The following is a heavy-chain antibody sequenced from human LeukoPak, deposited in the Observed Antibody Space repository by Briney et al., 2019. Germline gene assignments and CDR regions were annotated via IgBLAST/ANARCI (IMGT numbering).Heavy chain of an antibody. V-gene: IGHV3-23*01. CDR1: GITLSNYG. Sequence: GGSLRLSCAVSGITLSNYGMSWVRQAPGKGLEWVAGISDGGGGTNYADSVKGRFTISRDNAKNTLYLQMNSLRAEGTAVYFCAKRGVVIRVILVGFHKQAYYFDSWGQGALVTVSS. CDR2: ISDGGGGT. D-gene: IGHD3-10*01. J-gene: IGHJ4*02. CDR3: AKRGVVIRVILVGFHKQAYYFDS.